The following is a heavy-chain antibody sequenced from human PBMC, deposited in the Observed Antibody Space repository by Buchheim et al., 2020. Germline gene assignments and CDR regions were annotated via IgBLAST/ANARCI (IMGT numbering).Heavy chain of an antibody. CDR2: ISSSRSYI. Sequence: EVQLVESGGGLVKPGGSLRLSCAASGFTFSSYSMNWVRQAPGKGLEWVSSISSSRSYIYYADSVKGRFTISRDNAKNSLSLQMNSLRAEDTAVYYCAKLAYCGGDCYTESDYGGQGTL. CDR3: AKLAYCGGDCYTESDY. V-gene: IGHV3-21*04. D-gene: IGHD2-21*02. CDR1: GFTFSSYS. J-gene: IGHJ4*02.